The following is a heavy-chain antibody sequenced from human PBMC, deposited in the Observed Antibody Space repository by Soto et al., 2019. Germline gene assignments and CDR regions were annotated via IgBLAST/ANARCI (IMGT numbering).Heavy chain of an antibody. V-gene: IGHV3-21*06. CDR3: AREGVHNYNEYYFDY. Sequence: GGSLRLSCAASGFTFSYYALHWVRQAPGKGLEWVSSISGIRDYIRYADSVKGRFTISRDNAKTSLYLQMNSLTAEDTAVYYCAREGVHNYNEYYFDYWGQGTLVTVSS. CDR2: ISGIRDYI. CDR1: GFTFSYYA. J-gene: IGHJ4*02. D-gene: IGHD3-22*01.